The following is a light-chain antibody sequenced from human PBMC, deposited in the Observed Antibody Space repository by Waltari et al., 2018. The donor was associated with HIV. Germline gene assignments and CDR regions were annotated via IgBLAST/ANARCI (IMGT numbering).Light chain of an antibody. CDR3: QQRNSWPLT. CDR2: DAS. J-gene: IGKJ4*01. CDR1: QSISGY. Sequence: ELVLTQPPATLSLSSGARATLYCRASQSISGYLAWYQQKPGQAPRLLIYDASYRATGIPARFSGSGSGTDFTLTINSLEPEDFALYCCQQRNSWPLTFGGGTKVEIK. V-gene: IGKV3-11*01.